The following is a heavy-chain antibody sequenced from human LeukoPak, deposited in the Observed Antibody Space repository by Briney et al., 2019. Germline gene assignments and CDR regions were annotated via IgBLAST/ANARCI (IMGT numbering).Heavy chain of an antibody. J-gene: IGHJ6*02. Sequence: SVKVSCKASGGTLSSYAISWVRQAPGQGLEWMGRIIPIFGIANYARKFQGRVTITADKSTSTAYMELSSLRSEDTAVYYCARAAMIVVVKDYYYYYGMDVWGQGTTVTVSS. CDR3: ARAAMIVVVKDYYYYYGMDV. CDR1: GGTLSSYA. D-gene: IGHD3-22*01. CDR2: IIPIFGIA. V-gene: IGHV1-69*04.